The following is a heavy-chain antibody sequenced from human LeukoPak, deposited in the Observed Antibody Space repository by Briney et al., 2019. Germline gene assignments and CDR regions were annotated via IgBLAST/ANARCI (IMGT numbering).Heavy chain of an antibody. CDR2: INSDGGRT. J-gene: IGHJ3*02. CDR3: AKPASGATLRGAFDI. Sequence: GGSLRLSCAASGFTLTTYWMHWVRQASGKGLVWVSRINSDGGRTNYADSVKGRFTISRDNAKNTLYLQMNSLRAEDTAVYYCAKPASGATLRGAFDIWGQGTMVTVSS. V-gene: IGHV3-74*01. CDR1: GFTLTTYW. D-gene: IGHD1-26*01.